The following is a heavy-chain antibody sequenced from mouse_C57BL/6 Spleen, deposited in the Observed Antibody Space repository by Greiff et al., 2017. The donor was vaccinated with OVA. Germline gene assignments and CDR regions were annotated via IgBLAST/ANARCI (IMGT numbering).Heavy chain of an antibody. V-gene: IGHV1-11*01. CDR3: GRSNYEEGSAMDY. D-gene: IGHD2-5*01. CDR1: GYTFTDHI. Sequence: QVQLKESGAELASPGASVTLSCKASGYTFTDHIMNWVKKRPGQGLEWIGRIYPVSGETNYNQKFMGKATFSVDRSSSTVYMVLNSLTSENPAVYYCGRSNYEEGSAMDYWGQGTSVTVSS. J-gene: IGHJ4*01. CDR2: IYPVSGET.